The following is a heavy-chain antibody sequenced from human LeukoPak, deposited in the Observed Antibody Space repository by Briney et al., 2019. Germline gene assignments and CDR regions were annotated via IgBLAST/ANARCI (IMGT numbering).Heavy chain of an antibody. V-gene: IGHV3-9*01. CDR1: GFTFDDYA. CDR3: TKGGGGPEDGYNYGAFDF. Sequence: PGRSLRLSCAASGFTFDDYAMPWVRQAPGKGLEWVSGISWSSGSLVYAYSVKGRFTISRDNAKNSLYLEMNSLRAEDTGLYYCTKGGGGPEDGYNYGAFDFWGQGTMVTVSS. D-gene: IGHD5-12*01. J-gene: IGHJ3*01. CDR2: ISWSSGSL.